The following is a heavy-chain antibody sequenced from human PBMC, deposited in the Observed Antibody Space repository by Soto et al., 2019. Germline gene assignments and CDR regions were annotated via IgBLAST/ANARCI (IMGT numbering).Heavy chain of an antibody. J-gene: IGHJ6*02. CDR1: GGTFSSYA. CDR3: ARGREGAILFGPVWYSDV. V-gene: IGHV1-69*13. D-gene: IGHD3-16*01. Sequence: SVKVSCKASGGTFSSYAISWVRQAPGQGLEWMGGIIPIFGTANYAQKFQGRVTITADESTSTAYMELSSLRSEDTAVYYCARGREGAILFGPVWYSDVWGQGTTVTVSS. CDR2: IIPIFGTA.